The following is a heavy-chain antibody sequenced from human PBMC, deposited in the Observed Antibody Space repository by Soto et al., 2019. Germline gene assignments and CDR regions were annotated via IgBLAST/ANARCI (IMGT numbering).Heavy chain of an antibody. CDR2: ISSGGST. Sequence: VQLVESGGGLVKPGGSLRLSCAASGFTVSSFYMTWVRQAPGKGLQWVAVISSGGSTYYADSVKGRFTISRDNSKSTLYLEMNSLRAEDTAVYYCARDTFGGTYDFLHGGQGTLVTVSS. V-gene: IGHV3-66*01. D-gene: IGHD3-3*01. J-gene: IGHJ4*02. CDR1: GFTVSSFY. CDR3: ARDTFGGTYDFLH.